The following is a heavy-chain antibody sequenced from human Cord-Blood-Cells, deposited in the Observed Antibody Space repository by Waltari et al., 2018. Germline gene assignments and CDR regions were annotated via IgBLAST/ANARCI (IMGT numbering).Heavy chain of an antibody. CDR1: GYTLTELS. J-gene: IGHJ4*02. Sequence: QVQLVQSGAEVKKPGASVKVSCKVSGYTLTELSMHWVRQAPGKGLEWMGGFDPEEGETIYAQKFQGRVTMTEDTSTDTAYIELSSLRSEDTAVYYCATDLGRAWSGSYYENFDYWGQGTLVTVSS. CDR3: ATDLGRAWSGSYYENFDY. CDR2: FDPEEGET. D-gene: IGHD1-26*01. V-gene: IGHV1-24*01.